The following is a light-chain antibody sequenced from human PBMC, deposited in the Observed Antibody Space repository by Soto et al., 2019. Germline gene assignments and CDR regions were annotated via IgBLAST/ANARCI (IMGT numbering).Light chain of an antibody. CDR3: QQYHNWPPWT. J-gene: IGKJ1*01. CDR2: DTS. V-gene: IGKV3-15*01. CDR1: QSVSSSN. Sequence: ETVMTQSPATLSVSPGGRATLSCRASQSVSSSNLAWYQQKPGQPPRLLIYDTSTRPTGVPARFSGSGSGTEFTLTIDSLQSDDFAVYYCQQYHNWPPWTFGQGTKVDIK.